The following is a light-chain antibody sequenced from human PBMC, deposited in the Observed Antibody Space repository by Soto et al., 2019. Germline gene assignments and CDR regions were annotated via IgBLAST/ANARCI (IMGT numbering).Light chain of an antibody. J-gene: IGKJ2*01. Sequence: EIVLTQSPGTLSLSPGERATLSCRASQSVSSSYLAWYQQKPGQAPRLLIYSASSRATGIPDRFSGSGSGKDFTLTISRLEPEDFAVYYCQQYGSSPGYTFGQGTKLEIK. CDR3: QQYGSSPGYT. V-gene: IGKV3-20*01. CDR1: QSVSSSY. CDR2: SAS.